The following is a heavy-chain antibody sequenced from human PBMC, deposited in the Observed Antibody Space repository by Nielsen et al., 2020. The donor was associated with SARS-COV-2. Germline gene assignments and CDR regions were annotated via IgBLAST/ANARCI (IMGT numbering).Heavy chain of an antibody. CDR1: GVSISSGGYF. CDR2: IYFTGRT. V-gene: IGHV4-31*03. J-gene: IGHJ6*02. CDR3: AREASGYDHYKYGMDV. D-gene: IGHD5-12*01. Sequence: SETLSLTCTVSGVSISSGGYFWSWIRQHPGKGLEWIGYIYFTGRTSYNPSLKSRVATSVDTSKNQFSLDLKSVTAADTAVYYCAREASGYDHYKYGMDVWGLGATVTVSS.